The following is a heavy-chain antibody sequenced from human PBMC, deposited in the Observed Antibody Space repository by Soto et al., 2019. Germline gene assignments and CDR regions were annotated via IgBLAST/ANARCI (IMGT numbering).Heavy chain of an antibody. D-gene: IGHD2-15*01. CDR3: ARAAPRYCSGGSCYSGRDY. V-gene: IGHV4-30-2*01. J-gene: IGHJ4*02. Sequence: PSETLSLTCAVSGGSISSGGYSWSWIRQPPGKGLEWIGYIYHSGSTYYNPSLKSRVTISVDTSKNQFSLKLSSVTAADTAVYYCARAAPRYCSGGSCYSGRDYWRQGTLVTVSS. CDR2: IYHSGST. CDR1: GGSISSGGYS.